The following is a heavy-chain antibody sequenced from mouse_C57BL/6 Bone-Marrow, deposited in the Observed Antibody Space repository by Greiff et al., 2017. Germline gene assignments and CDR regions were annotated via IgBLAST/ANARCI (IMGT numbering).Heavy chain of an antibody. CDR3: ERGVYYFDY. V-gene: IGHV5-17*01. Sequence: DVKLVESGGGLVKPGGSLKLSCAASGFTFSDYGMHWVRQAPEKGLEWVAYISSGSSTIYYADTVKGRFTISRDNAQNTLFLQKTRLRSEDTAMYYCERGVYYFDYWCRGTTLTVSS. CDR2: ISSGSSTI. J-gene: IGHJ2*01. CDR1: GFTFSDYG.